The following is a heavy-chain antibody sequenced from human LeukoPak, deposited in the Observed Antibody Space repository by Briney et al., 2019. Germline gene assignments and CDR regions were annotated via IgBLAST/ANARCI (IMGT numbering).Heavy chain of an antibody. D-gene: IGHD6-13*01. CDR1: GFTFSSYA. Sequence: GGSLRLSCAASGFTFSSYAMSWVRQAPGKGLEWVSVIYSGGSTYYADSVKGRFTISRDNSKNTLYLQMNSLRAEDTAVYYCASTTPGIAAAGTYYFDYWGQGTLVTVSS. J-gene: IGHJ4*02. CDR2: IYSGGST. V-gene: IGHV3-66*01. CDR3: ASTTPGIAAAGTYYFDY.